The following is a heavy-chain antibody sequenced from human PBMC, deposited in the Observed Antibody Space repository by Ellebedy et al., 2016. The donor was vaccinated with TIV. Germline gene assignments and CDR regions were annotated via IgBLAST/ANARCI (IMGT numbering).Heavy chain of an antibody. J-gene: IGHJ5*02. CDR2: IYYSGST. Sequence: LRLSXTVSGGSISSGDYYWSWIRQPPGKGLEWIGYIYYSGSTYYNPSLKSRVTISVDTSKNQFSLKLSSVTAADTAVYYCARGYGGNSGNNWFDPWGQGTLVTVSS. V-gene: IGHV4-30-4*01. CDR1: GGSISSGDYY. CDR3: ARGYGGNSGNNWFDP. D-gene: IGHD4-23*01.